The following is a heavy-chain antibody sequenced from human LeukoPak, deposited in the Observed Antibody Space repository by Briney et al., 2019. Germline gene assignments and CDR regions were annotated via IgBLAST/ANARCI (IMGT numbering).Heavy chain of an antibody. V-gene: IGHV1-46*01. CDR3: ARDTPYDFWSGYYNPSYYYGMDV. CDR2: INPSGGST. Sequence: GASVKVSCKASGYTFTSYYMHWVRQAPGQGLEWMGIINPSGGSTSYAQKFQGRATMTRDTSTSTVYMELSSLRSEDTAVYYCARDTPYDFWSGYYNPSYYYGMDVWGQGTTVTVSS. CDR1: GYTFTSYY. D-gene: IGHD3-3*01. J-gene: IGHJ6*02.